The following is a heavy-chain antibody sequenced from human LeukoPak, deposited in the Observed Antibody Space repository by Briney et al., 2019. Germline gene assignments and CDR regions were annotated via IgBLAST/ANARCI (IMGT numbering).Heavy chain of an antibody. CDR1: GDSISSTTYY. D-gene: IGHD6-13*01. CDR3: ARGLYDGGSWFHFDS. Sequence: PSETLSLTCTVSGDSISSTTYYWAWIRQPPGKGLEWIGNIYFTGTTLYNPSLKSRVIMSIGTSKNHFSLDLNSVTAADMAVYYCARGLYDGGSWFHFDSWGQGTLVTVSS. J-gene: IGHJ4*02. V-gene: IGHV4-39*02. CDR2: IYFTGTT.